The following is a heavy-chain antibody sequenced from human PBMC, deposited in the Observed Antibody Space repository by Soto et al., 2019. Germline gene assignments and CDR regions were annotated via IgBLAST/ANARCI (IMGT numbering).Heavy chain of an antibody. D-gene: IGHD5-12*01. CDR3: ARGQEGVVATH. J-gene: IGHJ4*02. CDR2: VKDGGHT. Sequence: QVQLQQWGAGLLKPSETLSLNCAVTGGSLSGYYWSWIRQPPGKGLEWSGEVKDGGHTNYSPSLRGRVTISSDPSNNQFSLRLNSVTAADTGVYYCARGQEGVVATHWDQGSLVTVSS. V-gene: IGHV4-34*01. CDR1: GGSLSGYY.